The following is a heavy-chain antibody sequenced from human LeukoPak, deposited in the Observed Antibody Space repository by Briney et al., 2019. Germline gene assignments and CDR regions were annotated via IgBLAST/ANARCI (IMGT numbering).Heavy chain of an antibody. Sequence: GGSLRLSCAASGFTFSRFSMNWVRQAPGKGLEWVSSISSSSSYIYYADSVKGRFTISRDNAKNTLYLQMNSLRAEDTAVYYCARGGSGGYDFDYWGQGTLVTVSS. CDR1: GFTFSRFS. D-gene: IGHD5-12*01. CDR3: ARGGSGGYDFDY. V-gene: IGHV3-21*01. CDR2: ISSSSSYI. J-gene: IGHJ4*02.